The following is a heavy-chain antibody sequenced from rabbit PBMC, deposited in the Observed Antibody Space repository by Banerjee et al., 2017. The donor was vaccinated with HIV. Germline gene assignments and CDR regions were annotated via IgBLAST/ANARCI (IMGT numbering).Heavy chain of an antibody. Sequence: QSLEESGGDLVKPGASLTLTCTASGFSFSSSYYMCWVRQAPGKGLEWIACINTSSGNTVYASWAKGRFTISKTSSTTVTLQMTSLTAADTATYFCAREYSSGWGHFNLWGQGTLVTVS. D-gene: IGHD4-1*01. CDR2: INTSSGNT. CDR1: GFSFSSSYY. J-gene: IGHJ4*01. CDR3: AREYSSGWGHFNL. V-gene: IGHV1S40*01.